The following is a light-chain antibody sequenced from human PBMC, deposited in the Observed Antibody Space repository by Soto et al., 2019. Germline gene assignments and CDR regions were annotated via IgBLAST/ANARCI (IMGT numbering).Light chain of an antibody. Sequence: DIQMTQSPSTLSASVGDRVTITCRASQSISSWLAWYQQKPGKAPKLLIYDASSLESGVPSRFSGSGSGTEFTLTIRSPHTDEFANYYCQHYNSHPVTFGQVTKLEIK. V-gene: IGKV1-5*01. CDR3: QHYNSHPVT. CDR2: DAS. CDR1: QSISSW. J-gene: IGKJ2*01.